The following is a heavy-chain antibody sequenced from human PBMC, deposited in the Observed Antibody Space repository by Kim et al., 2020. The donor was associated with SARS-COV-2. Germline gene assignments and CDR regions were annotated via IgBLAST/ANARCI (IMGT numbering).Heavy chain of an antibody. Sequence: GGSLRLSCAASGFTFSSYAMHWVRQAPGKGLEWVAVISYDGSNKYYADSVKGRFTISRDNSKNTLYLQMNSLRAEDTAVYYCARDRERYCSGGSCYSPVIFDYWGQGTLVTVSS. CDR2: ISYDGSNK. J-gene: IGHJ4*02. CDR3: ARDRERYCSGGSCYSPVIFDY. V-gene: IGHV3-30-3*01. D-gene: IGHD2-15*01. CDR1: GFTFSSYA.